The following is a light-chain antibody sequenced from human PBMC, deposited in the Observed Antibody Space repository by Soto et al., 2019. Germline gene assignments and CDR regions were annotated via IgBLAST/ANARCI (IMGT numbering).Light chain of an antibody. CDR3: CSYAGSVI. CDR2: DVI. V-gene: IGLV2-23*02. J-gene: IGLJ2*01. Sequence: QSVLTQPASVSGSPGQSITISCTGTSSDVGGYDLVSWYQQHPGKAPKLIIYDVITRPSGVPHRFSGSKSGNTASLTISGLQADDEADYYCCSYAGSVIFGGGTKLTVL. CDR1: SSDVGGYDL.